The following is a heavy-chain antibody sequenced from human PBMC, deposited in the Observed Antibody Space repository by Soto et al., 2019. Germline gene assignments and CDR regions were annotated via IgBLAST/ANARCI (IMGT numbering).Heavy chain of an antibody. CDR2: IYHSGST. Sequence: QLQLQESGSGLVKPSQTLSLTCAVSGGSISSGGYSWSWIRQPPGKGLEWIGHIYHSGSTYYNPSLQSRVTISVDRSKNQFSLKLSSVTAADTAVYYCARWYMVRGARMDVWGQGTTVTVSS. V-gene: IGHV4-30-2*01. J-gene: IGHJ6*02. CDR3: ARWYMVRGARMDV. CDR1: GGSISSGGYS. D-gene: IGHD3-10*01.